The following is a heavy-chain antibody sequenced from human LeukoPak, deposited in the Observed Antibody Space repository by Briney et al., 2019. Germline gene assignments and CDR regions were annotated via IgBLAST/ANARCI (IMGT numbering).Heavy chain of an antibody. CDR3: ARGGVLRFLDYYMDV. Sequence: ASVKVSCKASGYTFTGYYMHWVRQAPGQGLEWMGWINPNSGGTNYAQKFQGRVTMTRDTSISTAYMELSRLRSDDTAVYYCARGGVLRFLDYYMDVWGKRTTVTVSS. V-gene: IGHV1-2*02. D-gene: IGHD3-3*01. CDR2: INPNSGGT. J-gene: IGHJ6*03. CDR1: GYTFTGYY.